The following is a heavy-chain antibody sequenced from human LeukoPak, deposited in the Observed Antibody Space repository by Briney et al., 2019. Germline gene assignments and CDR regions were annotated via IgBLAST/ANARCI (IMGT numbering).Heavy chain of an antibody. D-gene: IGHD6-6*01. CDR1: GYTFTSYD. J-gene: IGHJ6*03. CDR2: MNPNSGNT. CDR3: ARGRQARRGTYYYYYMDV. Sequence: ASVKVSCKASGYTFTSYDINWVRQATGQGLEWMGWMNPNSGNTGYAQKFQGRVTMTRNTSISTAYMELSSLRSEDTAVYYCARGRQARRGTYYYYYMDVWGKGTTVTVSS. V-gene: IGHV1-8*01.